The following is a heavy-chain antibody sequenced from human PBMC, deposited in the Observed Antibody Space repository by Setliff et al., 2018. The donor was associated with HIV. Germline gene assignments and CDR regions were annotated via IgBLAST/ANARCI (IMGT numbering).Heavy chain of an antibody. V-gene: IGHV1-2*02. CDR2: INPNSGGT. CDR1: GYTFTGYY. CDR3: AREYYDFWSGYSDAFHI. Sequence: GASVKVSCKASGYTFTGYYMHWVRQAPGQGLEWMGWINPNSGGTNYAQKFQGRVTMTRDTSISTVYMELSRLRSDDTAVYYCAREYYDFWSGYSDAFHIWGQGTMVTVSS. D-gene: IGHD3-3*01. J-gene: IGHJ3*02.